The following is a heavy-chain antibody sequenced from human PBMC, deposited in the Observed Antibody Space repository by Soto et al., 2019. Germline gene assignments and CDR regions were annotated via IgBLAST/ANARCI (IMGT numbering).Heavy chain of an antibody. Sequence: GGSLRLSCAASGFTFSSYAMSWVRQAPGKGLEWVSAISGSGGSTYCADSVKGRFTISIDNSKNTLYLQMNSLRAEDTAVYYCAKLTRDADKSKLYYYYAMDLWGHGTTLTVSS. CDR1: GFTFSSYA. D-gene: IGHD2-2*01. V-gene: IGHV3-23*01. CDR2: ISGSGGST. CDR3: AKLTRDADKSKLYYYYAMDL. J-gene: IGHJ6*02.